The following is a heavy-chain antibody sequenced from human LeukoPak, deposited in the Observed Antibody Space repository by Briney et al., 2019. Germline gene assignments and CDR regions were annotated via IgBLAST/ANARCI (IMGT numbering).Heavy chain of an antibody. CDR2: ISTSSRYI. V-gene: IGHV3-21*01. CDR1: GFTFDDYD. J-gene: IGHJ5*02. CDR3: ARADCSSSTCYLRRSWFDP. D-gene: IGHD2-2*01. Sequence: GGSLRLSCAASGFTFDDYDMNWVRQAPGKGLEWVSSISTSSRYIYYKDSVRGRFTISRDDAKNSLYLEMNSLRAEDTAVYYCARADCSSSTCYLRRSWFDPWGQGTLVTVSS.